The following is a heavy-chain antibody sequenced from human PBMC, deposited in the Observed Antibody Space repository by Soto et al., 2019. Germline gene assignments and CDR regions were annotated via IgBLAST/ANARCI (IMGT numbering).Heavy chain of an antibody. CDR1: GYTFTGYY. CDR3: ARERRGSNLTTRSWFDP. D-gene: IGHD1-26*01. Sequence: ASVKVSCKASGYTFTGYYMHWVRQAPGQGLEWMGWINPNSGGTNYAQKFQGRVTMTRDTSISTAYMELSRLRSDDTAVYYCARERRGSNLTTRSWFDPWGQGTLVTVSS. CDR2: INPNSGGT. J-gene: IGHJ5*02. V-gene: IGHV1-2*02.